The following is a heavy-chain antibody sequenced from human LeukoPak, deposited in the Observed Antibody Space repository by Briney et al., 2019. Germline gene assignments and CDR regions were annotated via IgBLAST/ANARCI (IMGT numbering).Heavy chain of an antibody. D-gene: IGHD2-2*01. CDR3: VTALYCSSTNCYLDY. CDR1: GFTVSSNY. Sequence: GGSLRLSCAASGFTVSSNYMSWVRQAPGKELEWVSVIYSGGSTYYADSVKGRFTISRDNSKNTLYLQMNSLRAEDTAVYYCVTALYCSSTNCYLDYWGQGTLVTVSS. V-gene: IGHV3-53*01. J-gene: IGHJ4*02. CDR2: IYSGGST.